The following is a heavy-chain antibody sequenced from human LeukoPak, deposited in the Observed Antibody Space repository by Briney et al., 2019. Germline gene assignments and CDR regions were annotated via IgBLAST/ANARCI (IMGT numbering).Heavy chain of an antibody. J-gene: IGHJ4*02. Sequence: GGSLRLSCAASGFSFDTFTMDWVRQAPGKGLEWVSSISSGGTYTEYVDSVKGRFTISRDNDRRTLFLQMSSLRAEDTAVYYCARQEDLVGVTTAMALIDFWGQGTLATVSS. CDR1: GFSFDTFT. CDR3: ARQEDLVGVTTAMALIDF. V-gene: IGHV3-21*01. CDR2: ISSGGTYT. D-gene: IGHD2-15*01.